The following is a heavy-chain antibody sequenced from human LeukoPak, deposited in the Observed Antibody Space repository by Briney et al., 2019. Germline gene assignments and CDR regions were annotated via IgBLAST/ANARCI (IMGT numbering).Heavy chain of an antibody. CDR1: GDSLSSYY. J-gene: IGHJ4*02. D-gene: IGHD6-6*01. Sequence: SETLSLTCTVSGDSLSSYYWSWIRQPPGKGLEWIGYIYTSGGTNYIPSLKGRVTISIDTSKNQFSLKLSSVTAADSAVYYCARLTRLSTSPDRYYLDYWGQGTLVTVSS. CDR2: IYTSGGT. CDR3: ARLTRLSTSPDRYYLDY. V-gene: IGHV4-4*09.